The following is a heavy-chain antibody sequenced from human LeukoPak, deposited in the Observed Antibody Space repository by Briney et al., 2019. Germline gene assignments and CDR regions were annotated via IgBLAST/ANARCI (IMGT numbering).Heavy chain of an antibody. Sequence: SETLSLTLTVPGSSISSYYWSWIRQPPGKGLEWVGFIYYSGSTNYNPSLKSRVTISVDTSKNQFSLKLSSVTAADTAVYYCARARDSGYDAGSYGMDVWGQGTTVTVSS. J-gene: IGHJ6*02. CDR2: IYYSGST. CDR1: GSSISSYY. D-gene: IGHD5-12*01. CDR3: ARARDSGYDAGSYGMDV. V-gene: IGHV4-59*08.